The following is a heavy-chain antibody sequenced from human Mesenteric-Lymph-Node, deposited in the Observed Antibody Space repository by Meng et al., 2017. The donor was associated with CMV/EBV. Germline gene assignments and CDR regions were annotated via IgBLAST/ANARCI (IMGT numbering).Heavy chain of an antibody. CDR2: IYYSGST. V-gene: IGHV4-39*07. CDR3: ARGGYSGYEELFDY. Sequence: SETLSLTCTVSGGSISSSSYYWGWIRQPPGKGLEWIGSIYYSGSTYYNPSLKSRVTISVDASKNQFSLKLSSVTAADTAVYYCARGGYSGYEELFDYWGQGTLVTVSS. D-gene: IGHD5-12*01. CDR1: GGSISSSSYY. J-gene: IGHJ4*02.